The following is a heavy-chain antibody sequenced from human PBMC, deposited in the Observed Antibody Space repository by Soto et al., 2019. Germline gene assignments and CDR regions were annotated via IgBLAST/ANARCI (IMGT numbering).Heavy chain of an antibody. CDR1: GGSISSGDYY. J-gene: IGHJ5*02. D-gene: IGHD3-3*01. CDR3: ARDYDFWSGYSKTTVIDP. CDR2: IYYSGST. Sequence: QVQLQESGPGLVKPSQTLSLTCTVSGGSISSGDYYWSWIRQPPGKGLEWIGYIYYSGSTYYNPSLKSRVTISVDTSNNQFSLKLSSVTAADTAVYYCARDYDFWSGYSKTTVIDPWGQGTLVTVSS. V-gene: IGHV4-30-4*01.